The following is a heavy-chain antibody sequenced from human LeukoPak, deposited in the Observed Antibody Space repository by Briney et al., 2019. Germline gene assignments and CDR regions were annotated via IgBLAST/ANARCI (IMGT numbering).Heavy chain of an antibody. V-gene: IGHV1-2*04. CDR2: INPNSGGT. CDR1: GYTFTGYY. CDR3: AREIVVVPAAIWIFDY. Sequence: ASVKVSCKTSGYTFTGYYMHWVRQAPGQGLEWMGWINPNSGGTNYAQKFQGWVTMTRDTSISTAYMELSRLRSDDTAVYYCAREIVVVPAAIWIFDYWGQGTLVTVSS. J-gene: IGHJ4*02. D-gene: IGHD2-2*01.